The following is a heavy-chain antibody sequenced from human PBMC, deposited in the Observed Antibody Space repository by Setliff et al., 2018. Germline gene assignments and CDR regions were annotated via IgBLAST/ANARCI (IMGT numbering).Heavy chain of an antibody. Sequence: PSETLSLTCTVSGVSIRSYYWSWIRQPPGKGLEWIGYIFYSGSSNYNPSLQSRVSISVDTSKNQLSLKLDSLTAADTATYYCARDKWVLVRTHNYYYVDIWGKGTTVTVSS. J-gene: IGHJ6*03. CDR1: GVSIRSYY. CDR3: ARDKWVLVRTHNYYYVDI. CDR2: IFYSGSS. D-gene: IGHD3-10*01. V-gene: IGHV4-59*01.